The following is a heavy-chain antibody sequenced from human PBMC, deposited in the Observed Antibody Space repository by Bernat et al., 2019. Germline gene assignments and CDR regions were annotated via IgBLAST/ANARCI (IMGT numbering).Heavy chain of an antibody. Sequence: QVQLQQWGAGLLKPSETLSLTCAVYGGSFSGYCWSWIRQPPGKGLEGIGEINHSGSTNYNPSPKSRVTISVATAQNHFYLKLSSVTAADTAVYYCARGDSGWSSYNYYYMDVWGKGTTVTVSS. CDR2: INHSGST. V-gene: IGHV4-34*01. CDR3: ARGDSGWSSYNYYYMDV. J-gene: IGHJ6*03. CDR1: GGSFSGYC. D-gene: IGHD6-19*01.